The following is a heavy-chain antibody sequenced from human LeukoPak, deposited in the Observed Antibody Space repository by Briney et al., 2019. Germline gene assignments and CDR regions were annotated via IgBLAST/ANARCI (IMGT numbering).Heavy chain of an antibody. CDR1: GFTFSSYA. J-gene: IGHJ4*02. CDR3: AKDHSLCSGGCCYSVDY. D-gene: IGHD2-15*01. CDR2: ISGSGGST. V-gene: IGHV3-23*01. Sequence: SGGSLRLSCAASGFTFSSYAMSWVRQAPGKGLEWVSAISGSGGSTYYADSVKGRFTISRDNSKNTLYLQMNGLRAEDTAVYYCAKDHSLCSGGCCYSVDYWGQGTLVTVSS.